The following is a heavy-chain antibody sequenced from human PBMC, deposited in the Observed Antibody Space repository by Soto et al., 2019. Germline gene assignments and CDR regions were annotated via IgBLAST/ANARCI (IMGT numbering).Heavy chain of an antibody. CDR2: ISSSSDTI. D-gene: IGHD6-13*01. J-gene: IGHJ4*02. CDR1: GFTLSTYT. CDR3: ASRPYSSSWGVDY. V-gene: IGHV3-48*01. Sequence: VQLVESGGGLVQPGGSLRLSCAASGFTLSTYTMNWVRQAPGKGLDWVSYISSSSDTIYYADSVEGRFTISRDNARNSLYLQMNSLRAEDTAVYYCASRPYSSSWGVDYWGQGTLVTVSS.